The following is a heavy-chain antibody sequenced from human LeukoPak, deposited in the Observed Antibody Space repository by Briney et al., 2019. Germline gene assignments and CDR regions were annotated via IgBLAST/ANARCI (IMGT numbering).Heavy chain of an antibody. V-gene: IGHV4-59*01. CDR3: ARDLGITMPSNWFDP. D-gene: IGHD3-10*01. J-gene: IGHJ5*02. Sequence: PSETLSLTCTVSGGSITNYHWIWIRQPPGKGLEWVGYISYSGSTDYNPSLKSRLTISVDTSENQFSLRLSSVTAADTAVYYCARDLGITMPSNWFDPWGQGTLVTVSS. CDR2: ISYSGST. CDR1: GGSITNYH.